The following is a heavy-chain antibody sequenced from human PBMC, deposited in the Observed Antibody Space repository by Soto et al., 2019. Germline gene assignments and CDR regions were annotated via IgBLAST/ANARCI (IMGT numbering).Heavy chain of an antibody. CDR1: GGCISNYY. J-gene: IGHJ4*02. D-gene: IGHD3-22*01. CDR2: IYYNGIT. CDR3: ARGRRYYYDNTGPFYFEH. V-gene: IGHV4-59*01. Sequence: PSETLSLTCTVSGGCISNYYWSWIRQPPGNELEWIAYIYYNGITNYNPSLKSRVTISVDTSKNQFSLTLTSVTAADTAVYYCARGRRYYYDNTGPFYFEHWGQGTLVTVSS.